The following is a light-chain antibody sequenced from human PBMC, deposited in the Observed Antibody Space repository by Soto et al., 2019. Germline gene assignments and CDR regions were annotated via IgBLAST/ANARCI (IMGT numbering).Light chain of an antibody. CDR2: GNS. CDR1: SSNIGAGYD. Sequence: QSVLTQPPSVSGATGQRVTISCTGSSSNIGAGYDVHWYQQLPGTAPKLLIYGNSNRPSGVPDRSSGSKSGTSASLAITGLQAEDEADYYCQSYDSSLSGYVFGTGTKVTVL. V-gene: IGLV1-40*01. CDR3: QSYDSSLSGYV. J-gene: IGLJ1*01.